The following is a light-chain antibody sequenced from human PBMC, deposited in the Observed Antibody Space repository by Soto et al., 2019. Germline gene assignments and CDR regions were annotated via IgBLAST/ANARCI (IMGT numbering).Light chain of an antibody. CDR2: GAS. CDR1: QSVSGN. J-gene: IGKJ5*01. CDR3: QQYNSWPPVT. V-gene: IGKV3-15*01. Sequence: EIVMTQSPATLSVSPGERATLSCRASQSVSGNLAWYQQKPGQAPRLLIYGASTRATGIPARFSGSGSGTGFTLTISSLQSEDFAGYYCQQYNSWPPVTFGQGTRLEIK.